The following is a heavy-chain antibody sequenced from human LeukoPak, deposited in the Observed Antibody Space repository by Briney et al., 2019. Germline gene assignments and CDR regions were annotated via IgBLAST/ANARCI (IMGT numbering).Heavy chain of an antibody. CDR2: ISGSGGST. Sequence: GGSLRLSCAASGFTFSSYAMSWVRQAPGKGLEWVSAISGSGGSTYYADSVKGRFTISRDNAKNSLYLQLNSLRVEDTAVYYCKSGGAAPGSFDNWGQGTLVTVSP. CDR3: KSGGAAPGSFDN. CDR1: GFTFSSYA. V-gene: IGHV3-23*01. D-gene: IGHD6-13*01. J-gene: IGHJ4*02.